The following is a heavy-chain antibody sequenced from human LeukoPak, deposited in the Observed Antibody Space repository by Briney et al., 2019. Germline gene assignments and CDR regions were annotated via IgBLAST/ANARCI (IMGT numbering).Heavy chain of an antibody. Sequence: GGSLTLSCAASGIILSSYWMSWVRQAPGKGLEWVANIKQDGSEKWYEDSVKGRFTISRDNAKNSLYLQMNSLRVEDTAVYYCAREFRSGYNSRWFDYWGQGTLVTVSS. V-gene: IGHV3-7*01. J-gene: IGHJ5*01. CDR3: AREFRSGYNSRWFDY. CDR1: GIILSSYW. D-gene: IGHD6-19*01. CDR2: IKQDGSEK.